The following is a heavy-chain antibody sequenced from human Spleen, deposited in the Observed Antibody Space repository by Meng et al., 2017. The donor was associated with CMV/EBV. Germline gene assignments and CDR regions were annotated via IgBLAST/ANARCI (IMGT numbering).Heavy chain of an antibody. D-gene: IGHD3-22*01. CDR1: GGSISSSSYY. CDR3: VYYYDSSGPGFGY. V-gene: IGHV4-39*07. J-gene: IGHJ4*02. Sequence: QLHLQESGPGLVKPSETLSLTCTVSGGSISSSSYYWGWIRQPPGKGLEWIGSIYYSGSTYYNPSLKSRVTISVDTSKNQFSLKLSSVTAADTAVYYCVYYYDSSGPGFGYWGQGTLVTVSS. CDR2: IYYSGST.